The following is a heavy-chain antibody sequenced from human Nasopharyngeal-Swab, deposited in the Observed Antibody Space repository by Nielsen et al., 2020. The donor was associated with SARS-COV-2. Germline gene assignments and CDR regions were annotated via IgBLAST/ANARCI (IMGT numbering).Heavy chain of an antibody. CDR1: GGTFSSYA. J-gene: IGHJ6*02. V-gene: IGHV1-69*13. CDR3: ARGKGARITIFGVVYYGMDV. D-gene: IGHD3-3*01. CDR2: IIPIFGTA. Sequence: SVKVSCKASGGTFSSYAISWVRQAPGQGLEWMGGIIPIFGTANYAQKFQGRVTITADESTSTAYMELSSLRYEDTAVYYCARGKGARITIFGVVYYGMDVWGQGTPVTVSS.